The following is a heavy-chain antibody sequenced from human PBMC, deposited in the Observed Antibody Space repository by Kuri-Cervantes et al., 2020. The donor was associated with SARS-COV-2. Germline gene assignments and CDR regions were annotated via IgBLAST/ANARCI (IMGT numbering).Heavy chain of an antibody. J-gene: IGHJ6*03. V-gene: IGHV3-30-3*01. Sequence: GGSLRLSCAASGFTFSSYAMHWVRQAPGKGLEWVAVISYDGSNKYYADSVKGRFTISRDNSKNTLYLQMNSLRAGDTAVYYCARDHQYYDFWSGYFGTEGNYYYYYMDVWGKGTTVTVSS. CDR2: ISYDGSNK. D-gene: IGHD3-3*01. CDR1: GFTFSSYA. CDR3: ARDHQYYDFWSGYFGTEGNYYYYYMDV.